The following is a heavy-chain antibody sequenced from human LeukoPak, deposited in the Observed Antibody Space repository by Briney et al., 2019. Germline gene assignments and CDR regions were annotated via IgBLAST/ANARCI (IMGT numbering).Heavy chain of an antibody. V-gene: IGHV3-33*06. CDR2: IWYDGSNK. CDR3: AKALMGALDY. Sequence: GRSLRLSCAASGFTFSSYGMHWVRQAPGKGLEWVAVIWYDGSNKYYADSVEGRFTISRDNSKNTLYLQMNSLRAEDTAVYYCAKALMGALDYWGQGTLVTVSS. D-gene: IGHD1-26*01. J-gene: IGHJ4*02. CDR1: GFTFSSYG.